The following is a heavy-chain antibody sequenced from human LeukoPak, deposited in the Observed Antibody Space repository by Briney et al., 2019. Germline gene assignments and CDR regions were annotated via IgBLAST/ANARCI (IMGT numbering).Heavy chain of an antibody. CDR3: ARRAVAGTTDP. CDR2: INPSGGST. J-gene: IGHJ5*02. CDR1: GYTFTSYY. D-gene: IGHD6-19*01. Sequence: ASVKVSCKASGYTFTSYYMHWVRQAPGQGLEWMGIINPSGGSTSYAQKFQGRVTMTRDTSTSTVYMELSSLRSEDTAVHYCARRAVAGTTDPWGQGTLVTVSS. V-gene: IGHV1-46*01.